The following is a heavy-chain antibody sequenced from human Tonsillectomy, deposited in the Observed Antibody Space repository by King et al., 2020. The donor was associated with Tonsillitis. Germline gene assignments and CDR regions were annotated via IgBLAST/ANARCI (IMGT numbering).Heavy chain of an antibody. CDR3: ARGYLDYFDY. CDR1: GFTFSSYA. D-gene: IGHD5-18*01. CDR2: ISSSSSHI. V-gene: IGHV3-21*01. Sequence: VQLVESGGGLVKPGGSLRLSYAASGFTFSSYAMNWVRQAPGKGLEWVSSISSSSSHIYYADSVKGRFTISRDNAKNSLYLQMNSLRAEDTAVYYCARGYLDYFDYWGQGTLVTVSS. J-gene: IGHJ4*02.